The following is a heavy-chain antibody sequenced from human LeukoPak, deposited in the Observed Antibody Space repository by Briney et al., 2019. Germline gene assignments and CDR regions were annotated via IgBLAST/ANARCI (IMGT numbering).Heavy chain of an antibody. J-gene: IGHJ4*02. V-gene: IGHV1-69*05. Sequence: GASVKVSCKASGGTFNSYAISWVRQAPGQGLEWMGRIIPIFGTANYAQKFQGRVTITTDESTSTAYMELSSLRSEDTAVYYCAREHYDSSGYYYDYWGQGTLVTVSS. CDR3: AREHYDSSGYYYDY. D-gene: IGHD3-22*01. CDR1: GGTFNSYA. CDR2: IIPIFGTA.